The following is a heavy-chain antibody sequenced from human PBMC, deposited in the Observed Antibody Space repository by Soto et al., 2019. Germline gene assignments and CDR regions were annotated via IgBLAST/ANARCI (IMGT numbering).Heavy chain of an antibody. CDR1: GYTFTSYD. CDR3: VRDTYDTTGYPLDY. Sequence: ASVKVSCKASGYTFTSYDINWVRQATGQGLEWMGWMNPNSSNTGYAQKFQGRVTMTRNTSISTAYMELRSLTSDDTAIYYCVRDTYDTTGYPLDYWGQGTLVTVSS. D-gene: IGHD3-22*01. V-gene: IGHV1-8*01. CDR2: MNPNSSNT. J-gene: IGHJ4*02.